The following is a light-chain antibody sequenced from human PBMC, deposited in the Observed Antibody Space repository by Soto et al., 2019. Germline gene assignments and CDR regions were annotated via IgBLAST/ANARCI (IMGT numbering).Light chain of an antibody. J-gene: IGKJ2*01. Sequence: EMVLTQSPATLSVSPGERATLSCRASQSVSTKLAWYQQKRGQAPRLLIYDASTRATDIPERFSGSGAGTEFTITSSSLQSEDFAVYYCQQYNSWPLFGQGTKLEIK. CDR1: QSVSTK. CDR3: QQYNSWPL. V-gene: IGKV3-15*01. CDR2: DAS.